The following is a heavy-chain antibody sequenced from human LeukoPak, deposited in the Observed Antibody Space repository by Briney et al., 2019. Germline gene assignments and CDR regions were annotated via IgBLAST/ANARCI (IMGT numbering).Heavy chain of an antibody. CDR2: IYYSGST. CDR1: GGSISNYY. J-gene: IGHJ3*01. Sequence: SETLSLTCTVSGGSISNYYWSWIRQPPEKGLEWIGYIYYSGSTNYNPSLKSRVTISVDTSKNQFSLKLTSVTAADTAVYYCARSYGDYITGAYAFDVWGHGTMVTVSS. CDR3: ARSYGDYITGAYAFDV. V-gene: IGHV4-59*08. D-gene: IGHD4-17*01.